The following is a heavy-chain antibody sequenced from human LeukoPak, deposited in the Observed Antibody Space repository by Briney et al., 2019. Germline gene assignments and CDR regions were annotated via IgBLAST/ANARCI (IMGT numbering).Heavy chain of an antibody. J-gene: IGHJ3*02. CDR2: IKEDGSEK. V-gene: IGHV3-7*01. CDR1: GFTFNRDW. D-gene: IGHD1-26*01. Sequence: GGSLRLSCAASGFTFNRDWTAWVRQAPGKGLEWVANIKEDGSEKNYVDSVKGRFTISRDNAVNSVYLQMNSLRAEDTAVYYCAKGLVGATRYDAFDIWGQGTMVTVSS. CDR3: AKGLVGATRYDAFDI.